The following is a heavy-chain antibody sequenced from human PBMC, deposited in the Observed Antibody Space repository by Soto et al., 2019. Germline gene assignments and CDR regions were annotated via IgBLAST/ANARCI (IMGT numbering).Heavy chain of an antibody. CDR2: IKSKTDGGTT. V-gene: IGHV3-15*07. J-gene: IGHJ5*01. CDR1: SVSNAW. D-gene: IGHD6-19*01. CDR3: TTEYSSNWYDY. Sequence: SVSNAWMNWVRQAPGKGLEWVGRIKSKTDGGTTDYAAPVKGRFTISRDDSKNTLYLQMNSLKTEDTAVYHCTTEYSSNWYDYWGQGTLVTVSS.